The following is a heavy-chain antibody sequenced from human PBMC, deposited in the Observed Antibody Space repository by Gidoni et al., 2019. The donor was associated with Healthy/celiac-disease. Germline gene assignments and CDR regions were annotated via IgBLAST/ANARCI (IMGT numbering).Heavy chain of an antibody. CDR2: IYYSGST. V-gene: IGHV4-59*01. CDR3: ARGKGGSGWYSLGYYFDY. Sequence: QVQLQESGPGLVKPSETLSLTCTVPGGSISSYYWRWIRQPPGKGLEWIGYIYYSGSTNYNPSLKSRVTISVDTSKNQFSLKLSSVTAADTAVYYCARGKGGSGWYSLGYYFDYWGQGTLVTVSS. J-gene: IGHJ4*02. CDR1: GGSISSYY. D-gene: IGHD6-19*01.